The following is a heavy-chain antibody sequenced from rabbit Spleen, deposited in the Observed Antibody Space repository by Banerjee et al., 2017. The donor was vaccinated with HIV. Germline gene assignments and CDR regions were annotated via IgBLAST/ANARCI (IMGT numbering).Heavy chain of an antibody. V-gene: IGHV1S45*01. D-gene: IGHD2-1*01. CDR1: GFSFSSSYY. J-gene: IGHJ4*01. Sequence: QEQLEESGGGLVKPGASLTLTCKASGFSFSSSYYMCWVRQAPGKGLEWIGCIGTTSGKTYYASWVNGRFTISKTSSTPVTLQMTSLTAADTATYFCARGSAAMTMVITGYYLNLWGPGTLVTVS. CDR3: ARGSAAMTMVITGYYLNL. CDR2: IGTTSGKT.